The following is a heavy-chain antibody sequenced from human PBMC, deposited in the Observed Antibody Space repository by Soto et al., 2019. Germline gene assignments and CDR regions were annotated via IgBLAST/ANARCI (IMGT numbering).Heavy chain of an antibody. Sequence: PGGSLRLSCAASGFTVSSKYMTWVRQAPGKGLEWVSVLYSGGTTYYADSVKGRFTISRDNSKNTLYLQMNSLRAEDTAVYYCAKDVGFTTVVTPFWFDPWGQGTLVTVSS. D-gene: IGHD4-17*01. CDR1: GFTVSSKY. V-gene: IGHV3-53*05. J-gene: IGHJ5*02. CDR3: AKDVGFTTVVTPFWFDP. CDR2: LYSGGTT.